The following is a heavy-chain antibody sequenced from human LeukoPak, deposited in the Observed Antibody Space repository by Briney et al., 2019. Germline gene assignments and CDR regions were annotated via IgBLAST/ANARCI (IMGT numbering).Heavy chain of an antibody. CDR2: IYYSGST. Sequence: PGGSLRLSCAASGFTFSSYAMSWIRQPPGKGLEWIGYIYYSGSTNYNPSLKSRVTISVDTSKNQFSLKLSSVTAADTAVYYCARGKRYSSSWYWYFDLWDRGTLVTVSS. CDR1: GFTFSSYA. V-gene: IGHV4-59*01. CDR3: ARGKRYSSSWYWYFDL. J-gene: IGHJ2*01. D-gene: IGHD6-13*01.